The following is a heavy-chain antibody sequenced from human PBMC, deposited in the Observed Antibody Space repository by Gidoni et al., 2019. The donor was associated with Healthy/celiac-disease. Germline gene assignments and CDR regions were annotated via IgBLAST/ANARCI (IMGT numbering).Heavy chain of an antibody. V-gene: IGHV4-34*01. Sequence: QVQLQQWGAGLLKPSETLSLTCAVYGGSCSGYYWSWIRQPPGKGLEWIGEINHSGSTNYNPALKSRVTISVDTSKNQFSLKLSSVTAADTAVYYCARGRTVTNLFDPWGQGTLVTVSS. CDR1: GGSCSGYY. CDR2: INHSGST. J-gene: IGHJ5*02. CDR3: ARGRTVTNLFDP. D-gene: IGHD4-17*01.